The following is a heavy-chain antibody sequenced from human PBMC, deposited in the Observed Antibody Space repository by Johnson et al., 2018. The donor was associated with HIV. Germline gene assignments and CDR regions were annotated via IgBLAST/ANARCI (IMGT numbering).Heavy chain of an antibody. V-gene: IGHV3-30-3*01. CDR3: AKDMGAYQLLYAFDI. CDR1: GFTFSSYA. J-gene: IGHJ3*02. CDR2: ISYDGSNK. Sequence: QVQLVESGGGVVQPGRSLRLSCAASGFTFSSYAMHWVRQAPGKGLEWVAVISYDGSNKYYADSVKGRFTISRDNAKNSLYLQMSSLRAEDTALYYCAKDMGAYQLLYAFDIWGQGTMVTVSS. D-gene: IGHD2-2*02.